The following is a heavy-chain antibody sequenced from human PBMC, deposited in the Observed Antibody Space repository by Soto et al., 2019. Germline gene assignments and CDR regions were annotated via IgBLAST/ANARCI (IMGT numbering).Heavy chain of an antibody. CDR2: ISYDGSNK. J-gene: IGHJ6*02. Sequence: GGSLRLSCAASGFTFSSYGMHWVRQAPGTGLEWVAVISYDGSNKYYADSVKGRFTISRDNSKNTLYLQMNSLRAEDTAVYYCAKAAYYDTRRYYYYGMDVWGQGTTVTVSS. D-gene: IGHD3-9*01. CDR3: AKAAYYDTRRYYYYGMDV. V-gene: IGHV3-30*18. CDR1: GFTFSSYG.